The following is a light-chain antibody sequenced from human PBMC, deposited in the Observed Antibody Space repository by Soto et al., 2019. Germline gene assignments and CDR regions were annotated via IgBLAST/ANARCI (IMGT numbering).Light chain of an antibody. J-gene: IGLJ2*01. CDR3: SSYTRSSTLVV. CDR1: SSDVGGYNY. Sequence: QSALTQPASVSGSPGQSITISCTGTSSDVGGYNYVSWYQQHPGKPPKLMIYDVSNRPSGVSDRFSGSKSGNTASLTISGLQAEDEADYYCSSYTRSSTLVVFGGGTKVTVL. CDR2: DVS. V-gene: IGLV2-14*03.